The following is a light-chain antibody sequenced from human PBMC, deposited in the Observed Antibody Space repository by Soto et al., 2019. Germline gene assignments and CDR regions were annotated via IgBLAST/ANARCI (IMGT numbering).Light chain of an antibody. CDR3: SSYTSSSTDV. V-gene: IGLV2-14*01. Sequence: QSVLTQPASVSGSPGQSITISCTGTSSDVGGYNYVSWYQQHPGKAPKLMIYDVSNRPSGVSNRFSGSKSGNTASLTISGLHAEDEADYYCSSYTSSSTDVFGNGTKVXVL. CDR2: DVS. J-gene: IGLJ1*01. CDR1: SSDVGGYNY.